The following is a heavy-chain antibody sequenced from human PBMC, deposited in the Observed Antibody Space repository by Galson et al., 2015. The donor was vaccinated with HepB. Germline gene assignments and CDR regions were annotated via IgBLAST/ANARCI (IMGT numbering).Heavy chain of an antibody. CDR1: GYTFTGYY. D-gene: IGHD3-10*01. Sequence: SVKVSCKASGYTFTGYYMHWVRQAPGQGLEWMGWINPNSGGTNYAQKFQGRVTMTRDTSISTAYMELSRLRSDDTAVYYCARGASEVRGVIGGVDYYYGMDVWGQGTTVTVSS. V-gene: IGHV1-2*02. CDR3: ARGASEVRGVIGGVDYYYGMDV. CDR2: INPNSGGT. J-gene: IGHJ6*02.